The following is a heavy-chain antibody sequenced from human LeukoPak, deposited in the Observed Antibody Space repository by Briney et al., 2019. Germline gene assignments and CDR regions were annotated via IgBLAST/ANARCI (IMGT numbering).Heavy chain of an antibody. CDR2: ISAYNGNT. Sequence: ASVKISCKASGYTFTGYYMHWVRQAPGQGLEWMGWISAYNGNTNYAQKLQGRVTMTTDTSTSTAYMELRSLRSDDTAVYYCARSTIAVAGSFDYWGQGTLVTVSS. V-gene: IGHV1-18*04. CDR1: GYTFTGYY. CDR3: ARSTIAVAGSFDY. D-gene: IGHD6-19*01. J-gene: IGHJ4*02.